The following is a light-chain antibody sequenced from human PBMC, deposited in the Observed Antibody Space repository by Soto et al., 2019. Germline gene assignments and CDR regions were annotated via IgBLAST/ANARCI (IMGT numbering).Light chain of an antibody. V-gene: IGKV3-20*01. CDR2: GAS. CDR3: QQYGRSPPSWT. Sequence: ETVLTQSPGTLSLSPGERATLSCRASQSVRSSYLAWYQQKPDQAPRLLIYGASSRATGIPDRFSGSGSGTDFTLTISRLEPEDFAVYYCQQYGRSPPSWTFGQGTKVEIK. J-gene: IGKJ1*01. CDR1: QSVRSSY.